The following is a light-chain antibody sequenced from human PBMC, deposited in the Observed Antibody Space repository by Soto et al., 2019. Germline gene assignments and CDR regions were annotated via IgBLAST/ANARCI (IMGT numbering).Light chain of an antibody. Sequence: QSALTQPASVSGSPGQSNTISCTGTSSDVGSYNLVSWYQQHPGKAPKLMIYEVSKRPSGVSNRFSGSKSGNTASLTISGLQAEDEADYYCCSYAGSSTSLFGTGTKLTVL. CDR1: SSDVGSYNL. CDR3: CSYAGSSTSL. V-gene: IGLV2-23*02. J-gene: IGLJ1*01. CDR2: EVS.